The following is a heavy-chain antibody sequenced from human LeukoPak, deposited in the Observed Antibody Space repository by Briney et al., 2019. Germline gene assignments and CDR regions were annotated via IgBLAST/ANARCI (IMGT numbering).Heavy chain of an antibody. Sequence: ASVKVSCKAPGYTFSGSYIHWVRQAPGQGLEWMGRINPNSGDTNYAQKFRGRVTMTRDASISTAYMELSSLTSDDTAVYYCARDGDYLLLSARYYMDVWGKGTTVTISS. CDR3: ARDGDYLLLSARYYMDV. J-gene: IGHJ6*03. V-gene: IGHV1-2*06. D-gene: IGHD2-15*01. CDR1: GYTFSGSY. CDR2: INPNSGDT.